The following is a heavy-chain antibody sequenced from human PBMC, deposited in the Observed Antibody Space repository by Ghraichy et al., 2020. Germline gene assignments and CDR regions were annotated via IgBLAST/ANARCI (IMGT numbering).Heavy chain of an antibody. J-gene: IGHJ3*02. D-gene: IGHD4-11*01. Sequence: GGSLRLSWAASGFTFSSDAMSWVRQTPGKGLEWVSAISGSGGSTYYADSVKGRFTISRDNSKNTLYLQMNSLRAEDTAVYYCAKGLQRVIYDAFDIWGQGIMVTVPS. CDR2: ISGSGGST. CDR3: AKGLQRVIYDAFDI. CDR1: GFTFSSDA. V-gene: IGHV3-23*01.